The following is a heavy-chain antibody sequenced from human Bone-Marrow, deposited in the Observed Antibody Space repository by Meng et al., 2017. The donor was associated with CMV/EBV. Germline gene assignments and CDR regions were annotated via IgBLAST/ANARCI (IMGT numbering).Heavy chain of an antibody. CDR2: IRYDGSNK. CDR1: GFTFSDYG. D-gene: IGHD1-14*01. Sequence: GGSLRLSCAASGFTFSDYGMYWVRQAPGKGLEWVAYIRYDGSNKYYADSVRGRFTISRENSKNTLYLQMNSLRVEDTAVYYCAKPNPGSPPQSFADWGQGKLVTVAS. J-gene: IGHJ4*02. CDR3: AKPNPGSPPQSFAD. V-gene: IGHV3-30*02.